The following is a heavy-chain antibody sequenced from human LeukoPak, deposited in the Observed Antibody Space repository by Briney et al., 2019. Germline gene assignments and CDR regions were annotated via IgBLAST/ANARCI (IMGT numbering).Heavy chain of an antibody. J-gene: IGHJ4*02. Sequence: PSETLSLTCTVSGDSVSSYYWSWIRQPPGKGLRWIGYIYYGGSTNYNPSLKNRVTISVDSPKNQFSLRLTSVTAADTALYYCAGGSDSSGWRRFDYWGQGILVTVSS. CDR3: AGGSDSSGWRRFDY. CDR1: GDSVSSYY. V-gene: IGHV4-59*02. D-gene: IGHD6-19*01. CDR2: IYYGGST.